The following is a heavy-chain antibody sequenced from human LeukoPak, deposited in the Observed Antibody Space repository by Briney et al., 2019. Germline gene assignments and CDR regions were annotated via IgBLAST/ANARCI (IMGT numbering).Heavy chain of an antibody. J-gene: IGHJ4*02. CDR1: GYTFTGYY. CDR3: ARGSGSYWRNKYYFDY. D-gene: IGHD3-10*01. Sequence: GASVKVSCKASGYTFTGYYMHWVRQAPGQGLEWMGWINPNSGGTNYAQRFQGRVTMTRDTSISTAYMELSRLRSDDTAVYYCARGSGSYWRNKYYFDYWGQGTLVTVSS. CDR2: INPNSGGT. V-gene: IGHV1-2*02.